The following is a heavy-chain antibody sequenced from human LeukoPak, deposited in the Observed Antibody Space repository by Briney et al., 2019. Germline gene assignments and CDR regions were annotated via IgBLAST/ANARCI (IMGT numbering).Heavy chain of an antibody. CDR3: HPLGYTSN. D-gene: IGHD6-13*01. CDR2: VKNDGST. V-gene: IGHV3-74*01. CDR1: GFTFSSRW. Sequence: GGSLRLSCVVSGFTSGFTFSSRWMHWVRQAPGKGLVWVTLVKNDGSTNYADSVKGRFTVSRDNAENTLYLQMNNLRVEDTALYFCHPLGYTSNWGQGTLVTVSS. J-gene: IGHJ4*02.